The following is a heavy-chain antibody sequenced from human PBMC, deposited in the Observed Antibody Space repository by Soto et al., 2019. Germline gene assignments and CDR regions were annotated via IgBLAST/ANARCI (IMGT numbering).Heavy chain of an antibody. D-gene: IGHD6-19*01. CDR2: IHPNTGGT. Sequence: QVHLVQSGAEVRKPGASVKVSCKASGYPYTNSYMHWVRQAPGQGLEWMGWIHPNTGGTIYAQKFQGRVTMTRDTSVRTVYMDLNRLTSDDTAIYFCASDFRTRGWFRQAGNYAMDVWGQGTTVTVS. J-gene: IGHJ6*02. V-gene: IGHV1-2*02. CDR3: ASDFRTRGWFRQAGNYAMDV. CDR1: GYPYTNSY.